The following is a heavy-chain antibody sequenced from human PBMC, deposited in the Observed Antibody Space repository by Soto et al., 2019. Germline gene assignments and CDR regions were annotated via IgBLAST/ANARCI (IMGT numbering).Heavy chain of an antibody. CDR2: IYSSGST. Sequence: VGSLRLSCAASGVTGIGNYMSWVRQAPGKGLEWVSVIYSSGSTYYPDSVKGRFTISRDNSNNTLYLQMNSLRAEDTAVYYCARIGYSSSSFDYWGRGTLVTVSS. J-gene: IGHJ4*02. CDR3: ARIGYSSSSFDY. D-gene: IGHD6-6*01. V-gene: IGHV3-66*01. CDR1: GVTGIGNY.